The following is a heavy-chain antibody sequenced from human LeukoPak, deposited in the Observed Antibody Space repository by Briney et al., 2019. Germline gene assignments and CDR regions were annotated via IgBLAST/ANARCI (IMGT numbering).Heavy chain of an antibody. CDR3: AKGGSASHNWFDP. D-gene: IGHD2-15*01. J-gene: IGHJ5*02. CDR2: IRNDGSNE. CDR1: GLTFSDYG. Sequence: GGSLRLSCAASGLTFSDYGMHWVRQAPGKGLEWVAFIRNDGSNEYYPDSVKGRFTISRDNSRNTLYLQMNSLRPEDTAVYYCAKGGSASHNWFDPWGQGTLVTVSS. V-gene: IGHV3-30*02.